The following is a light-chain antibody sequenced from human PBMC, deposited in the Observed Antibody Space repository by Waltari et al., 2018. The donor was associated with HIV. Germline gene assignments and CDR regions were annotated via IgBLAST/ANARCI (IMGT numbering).Light chain of an antibody. Sequence: EVVMTQSPATLSVSPGERATLPCRASQTISINLAWYQQRPGQAPRLLIYGASTRATGIPARFSGSGSGTEFTLTISSLQSEDFAVYYCQQYNNRPPWTFGQGTKVDIK. CDR1: QTISIN. V-gene: IGKV3-15*01. J-gene: IGKJ1*01. CDR2: GAS. CDR3: QQYNNRPPWT.